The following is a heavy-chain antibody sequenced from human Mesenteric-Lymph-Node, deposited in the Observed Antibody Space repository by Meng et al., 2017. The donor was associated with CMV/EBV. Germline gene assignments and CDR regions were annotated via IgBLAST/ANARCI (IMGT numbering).Heavy chain of an antibody. Sequence: GESLKISCAASGFTVSSNYMSWVRQAPGKGLEWVSVIYSGGSTYYADSVKGRFTISRDNSKNTLYLQMNSLRAEDTAVYYCARDSSTTLYYGMDVWGQGTTVTVSS. CDR1: GFTVSSNY. CDR2: IYSGGST. D-gene: IGHD1-7*01. CDR3: ARDSSTTLYYGMDV. J-gene: IGHJ6*02. V-gene: IGHV3-66*02.